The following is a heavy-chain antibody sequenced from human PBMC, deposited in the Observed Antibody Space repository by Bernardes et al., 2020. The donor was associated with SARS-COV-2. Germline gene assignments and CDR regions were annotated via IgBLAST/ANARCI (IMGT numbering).Heavy chain of an antibody. CDR2: ISYDGSNK. D-gene: IGHD2-2*01. Sequence: GGTLRLSCASSGFTFSSYGMHWVRQAPGKGLEWVAGISYDGSNKYYADSVKGRFTISRDNSKNTLYLQMNRLRAEDTAVYYCSKDRVQGGIVPAAVYYYYGMDVWGQGTTVTVSS. CDR3: SKDRVQGGIVPAAVYYYYGMDV. CDR1: GFTFSSYG. J-gene: IGHJ6*02. V-gene: IGHV3-30*18.